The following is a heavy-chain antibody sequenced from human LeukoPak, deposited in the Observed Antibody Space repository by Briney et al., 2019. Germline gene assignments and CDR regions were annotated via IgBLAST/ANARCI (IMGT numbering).Heavy chain of an antibody. CDR3: ARHHYDFWRGYFDYYYYGMDV. Sequence: PSETLSLTCTVSGGSISSYYWSWIRQPPGKGLEWIGYIYYSGSTNYNPSLKSRVTISVDTSKNQFSLKLSSVTAADTAVYYCARHHYDFWRGYFDYYYYGMDVWGQGTTVTVSS. V-gene: IGHV4-59*08. CDR1: GGSISSYY. CDR2: IYYSGST. D-gene: IGHD3-3*01. J-gene: IGHJ6*02.